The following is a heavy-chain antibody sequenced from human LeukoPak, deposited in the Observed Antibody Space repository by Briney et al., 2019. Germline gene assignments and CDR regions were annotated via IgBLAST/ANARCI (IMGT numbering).Heavy chain of an antibody. CDR3: ARHAPAGIYYYYYYYMDV. CDR1: GGSISSYY. V-gene: IGHV4-4*07. D-gene: IGHD6-13*01. J-gene: IGHJ6*03. Sequence: SETLSLTCTVSGGSISSYYWSWIRQPAGKGLEWIGRIYTSGSTNYNPSLKSRVTMSVDTSKNQFSLKLSSVTAADTAVYYCARHAPAGIYYYYYYYMDVWGKGTTVTVSS. CDR2: IYTSGST.